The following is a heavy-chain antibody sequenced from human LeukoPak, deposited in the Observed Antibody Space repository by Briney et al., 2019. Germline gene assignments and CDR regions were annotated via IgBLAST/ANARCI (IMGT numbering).Heavy chain of an antibody. D-gene: IGHD6-19*01. CDR2: IYYSGST. V-gene: IGHV4-38-2*02. Sequence: SETLSLTCTVSGYSISSSYYWGWIRQPPGKGLEWIGSIYYSGSTYYNPSLKSRVTISVDTSKNQFSLKLSSVTAADTAVYYCARDPRIAVAGTWGQGTLVTVSS. CDR1: GYSISSSYY. CDR3: ARDPRIAVAGT. J-gene: IGHJ5*02.